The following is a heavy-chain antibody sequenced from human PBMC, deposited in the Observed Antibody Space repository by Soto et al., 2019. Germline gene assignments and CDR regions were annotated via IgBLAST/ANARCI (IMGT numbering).Heavy chain of an antibody. CDR3: ARAKGSSKVSEDYYYYGMDV. V-gene: IGHV1-69*13. D-gene: IGHD2-2*01. CDR2: IIPIFGTA. Sequence: SVKVSCKASGGTFSSYAISGVRQAPGQGLEWMGGIIPIFGTANYAQKFQGRVTITADESTSTAYMELSSLRSEETAVYYCARAKGSSKVSEDYYYYGMDVWGQGTTVTVSS. CDR1: GGTFSSYA. J-gene: IGHJ6*02.